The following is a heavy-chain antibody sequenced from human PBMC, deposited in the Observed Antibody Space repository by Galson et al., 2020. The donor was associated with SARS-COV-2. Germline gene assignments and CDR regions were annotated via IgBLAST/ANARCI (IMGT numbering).Heavy chain of an antibody. CDR3: IRSEYQLDS. CDR1: GFTFSGSA. D-gene: IGHD2-2*01. Sequence: GGSLRLSCAASGFTFSGSAMHWVRQASGKGLEWVGRIRSKPNSYATAYSASVKGRFTISRDDSKNTAYLQMNSLKTEDTAVYYCIRSEYQLDSWGQGTLVIVSS. J-gene: IGHJ5*02. CDR2: IRSKPNSYAT. V-gene: IGHV3-73*01.